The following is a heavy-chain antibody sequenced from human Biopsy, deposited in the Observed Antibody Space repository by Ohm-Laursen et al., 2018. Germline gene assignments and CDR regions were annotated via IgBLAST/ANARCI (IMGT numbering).Heavy chain of an antibody. CDR3: VRGVDYYGPYHYYALDV. Sequence: SQTLSLTCTVSGVSINTGGYFWTWIRQHPGTGLEWIGYIHYYGNTLYNPSLKSRVTISVDTSKNQFSLKVRSVTAADAAVYYCVRGVDYYGPYHYYALDVWGQGTTVTVSS. V-gene: IGHV4-31*03. J-gene: IGHJ6*02. CDR1: GVSINTGGYF. CDR2: IHYYGNT. D-gene: IGHD3-10*01.